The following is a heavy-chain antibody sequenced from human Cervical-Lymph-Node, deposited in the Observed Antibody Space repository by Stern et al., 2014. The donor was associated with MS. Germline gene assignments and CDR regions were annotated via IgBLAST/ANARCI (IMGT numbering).Heavy chain of an antibody. CDR3: ATEFFGGVTQSYWYFDL. Sequence: QVQLVQSGADVKKPGASVKVSCTVSGKNLNELAMHWVRQAPGKGLEWIGGFDPEIDETVYAQDFQGRVILTEDTSTDTAYMELSRLRSDDTAMYYCATEFFGGVTQSYWYFDLWGRGTLVTVSS. V-gene: IGHV1-24*01. CDR1: GKNLNELA. CDR2: FDPEIDET. D-gene: IGHD3-3*01. J-gene: IGHJ2*01.